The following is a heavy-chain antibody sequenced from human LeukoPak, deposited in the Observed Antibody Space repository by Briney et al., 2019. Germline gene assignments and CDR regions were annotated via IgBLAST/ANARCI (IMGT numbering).Heavy chain of an antibody. CDR2: ISGSGGST. CDR1: GFTFSSYA. D-gene: IGHD3-22*01. J-gene: IGHJ4*02. Sequence: GGSLRLSCAASGFTFSSYAMSWVRQAPGKGLEWVSAISGSGGSTYYADSVKGRFTISRDNSKNTLYLQMNSLRAEDAAVYYCAKTGQSRITMIVGYFDYWGQGTLVTVSS. V-gene: IGHV3-23*01. CDR3: AKTGQSRITMIVGYFDY.